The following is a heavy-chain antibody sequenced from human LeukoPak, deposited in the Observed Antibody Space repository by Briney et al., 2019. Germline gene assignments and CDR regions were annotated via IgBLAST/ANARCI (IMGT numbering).Heavy chain of an antibody. J-gene: IGHJ6*03. V-gene: IGHV3-43D*03. CDR2: ISWDGGST. CDR3: AKDYNRYGAAAGNVVRYYYYYMDV. Sequence: GGSLRLSCAASGFTFDDYAMHWVRQAPGKGLEWVSLISWDGGSTYYADSVKGRFTISRDNSKNSLYLQMNSLRAEDTALYYCAKDYNRYGAAAGNVVRYYYYYMDVWGKGTTVTVSS. CDR1: GFTFDDYA. D-gene: IGHD6-13*01.